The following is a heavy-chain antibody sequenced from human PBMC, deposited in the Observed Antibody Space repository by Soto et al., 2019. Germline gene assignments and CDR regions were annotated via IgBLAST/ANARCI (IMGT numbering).Heavy chain of an antibody. Sequence: QVQLVQSGAEEKKPGASVKVSCKASGYTFTSYTMHWVRQAPGQRLEWMGWINAGNGNTKYSQKFQGRDTITRDTAASTAYMELSSLRSEDTAVYYCARSSSYYRIDDYWGQGTLGTVSS. J-gene: IGHJ4*02. CDR3: ARSSSYYRIDDY. D-gene: IGHD3-22*01. CDR2: INAGNGNT. CDR1: GYTFTSYT. V-gene: IGHV1-3*05.